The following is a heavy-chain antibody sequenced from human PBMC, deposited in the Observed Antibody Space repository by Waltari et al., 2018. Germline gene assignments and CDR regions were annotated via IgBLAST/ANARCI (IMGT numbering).Heavy chain of an antibody. V-gene: IGHV3-73*01. Sequence: EVQVVESGGGLVQPGGSLKLSCATSGFSFSGSSIHWVRQTSGKGREWVGRSRREPYNYATAYSASVKGRFTISRDDSKNTAFLQMNSLMTEDTAVYYCSGGEVTGTDFWGQGTLVTVSS. CDR1: GFSFSGSS. CDR2: SRREPYNYAT. CDR3: SGGEVTGTDF. D-gene: IGHD6-19*01. J-gene: IGHJ4*02.